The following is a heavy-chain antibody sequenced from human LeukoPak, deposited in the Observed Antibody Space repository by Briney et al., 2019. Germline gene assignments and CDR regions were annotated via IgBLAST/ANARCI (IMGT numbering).Heavy chain of an antibody. D-gene: IGHD3-10*01. Sequence: PSETLSLTCTVSGGSLSSRSYYWGWIRQPPGKGLEWIGSIYYSGSTYYNPSLKSRVTISVDTSKNQFSLKLSSVTAADTAVYYCARYTKYYGSAPGLVDYWGQGTQVTVSS. CDR3: ARYTKYYGSAPGLVDY. J-gene: IGHJ4*02. CDR1: GGSLSSRSYY. V-gene: IGHV4-39*01. CDR2: IYYSGST.